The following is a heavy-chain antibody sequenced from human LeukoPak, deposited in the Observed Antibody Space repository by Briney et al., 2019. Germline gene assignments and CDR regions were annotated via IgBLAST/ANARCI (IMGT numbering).Heavy chain of an antibody. Sequence: GGSLTLPCAASGFTFSSYEMNWVRQAPGKGLEWVSYISSSGSTIYYADSVKGRFTISRDNAKNSLYLQMNSLRAEDTAVYYCAELGISMVGGVWGKGTTVTISS. CDR3: AELGISMVGGV. J-gene: IGHJ6*04. V-gene: IGHV3-48*03. CDR1: GFTFSSYE. CDR2: ISSSGSTI. D-gene: IGHD3-10*02.